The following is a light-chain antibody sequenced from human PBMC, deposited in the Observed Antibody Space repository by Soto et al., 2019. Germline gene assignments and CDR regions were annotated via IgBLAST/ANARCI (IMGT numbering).Light chain of an antibody. V-gene: IGLV2-14*03. Sequence: QSALTQPASVSGSPGQSITISCTGSNSDIGGYSYVSWYQQHPGKAPKLMIYVVSNRPSGVSYRFSGSKSGNTASLTISGLQAEDEADYYCTSYTSRSTLGVFGGGTKLTVL. J-gene: IGLJ2*01. CDR1: NSDIGGYSY. CDR3: TSYTSRSTLGV. CDR2: VVS.